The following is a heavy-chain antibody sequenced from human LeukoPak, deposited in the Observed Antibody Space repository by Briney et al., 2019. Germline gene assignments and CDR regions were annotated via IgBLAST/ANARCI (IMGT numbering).Heavy chain of an antibody. CDR1: GFTFSSYA. Sequence: GGSLRLSCAASGFTFSSYAMSWVRQAPGEGLEWVSAISGSGGSTYYADSVKGRFTIYRDNSKNTLYLQMNSLRAEDTAVYYYAKDLWDGSGSYFDYWGQGTLVTVSS. CDR3: AKDLWDGSGSYFDY. CDR2: ISGSGGST. D-gene: IGHD3-10*01. J-gene: IGHJ4*02. V-gene: IGHV3-23*01.